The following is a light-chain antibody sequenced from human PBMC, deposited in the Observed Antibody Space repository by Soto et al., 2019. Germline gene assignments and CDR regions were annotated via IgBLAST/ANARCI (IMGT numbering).Light chain of an antibody. Sequence: QSALTQPDSVSGSPGQSITISCTGTSSDIGASNYVSWYQQHPGQAPKLMISDVTNRPSGISDRFSGSTSGNTASLTISGLQAEDEADYYCYSWNSNSDTHYVFGTGTKVTVL. CDR1: SSDIGASNY. V-gene: IGLV2-14*03. J-gene: IGLJ1*01. CDR2: DVT. CDR3: YSWNSNSDTHYV.